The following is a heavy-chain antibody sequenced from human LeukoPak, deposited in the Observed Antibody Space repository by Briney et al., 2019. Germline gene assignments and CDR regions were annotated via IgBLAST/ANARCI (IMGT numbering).Heavy chain of an antibody. CDR2: IYSGGST. J-gene: IGHJ3*02. CDR1: GFTVSSNY. V-gene: IGHV3-53*01. D-gene: IGHD2-2*01. CDR3: ASGLGYCSSTSCYGYNSGAFDI. Sequence: GGSLRLSCAASGFTVSSNYMSWVRQAPGKGLEWVSVIYSGGSTYYADSVKGRFTISRDNSKNTLYLQMNSLRAEDTAVYYCASGLGYCSSTSCYGYNSGAFDIWGQGTIVTVSS.